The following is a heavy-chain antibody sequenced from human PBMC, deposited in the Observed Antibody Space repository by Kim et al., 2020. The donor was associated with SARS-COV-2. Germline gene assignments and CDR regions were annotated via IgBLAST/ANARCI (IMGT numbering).Heavy chain of an antibody. V-gene: IGHV3-30*18. CDR3: AKLGSLSFGDQSRVGDYYYYYGMDV. CDR1: GFTFSSYG. D-gene: IGHD2-15*01. CDR2: ISYDGSNK. J-gene: IGHJ6*02. Sequence: GGSLRLSCAASGFTFSSYGMHWVRQAPGKGLEWVAVISYDGSNKYYADSVKGRFTISRDNSKNTLYLQMNSLRAEDTAVYYCAKLGSLSFGDQSRVGDYYYYYGMDVWGQGTTVTVSS.